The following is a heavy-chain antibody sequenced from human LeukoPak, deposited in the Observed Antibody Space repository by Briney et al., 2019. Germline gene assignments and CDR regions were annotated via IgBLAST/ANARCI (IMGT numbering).Heavy chain of an antibody. J-gene: IGHJ4*02. CDR3: ARQGYGASWYHLDY. D-gene: IGHD6-13*01. CDR1: GGSINSYF. CDR2: IYTTGTT. V-gene: IGHV4-4*07. Sequence: SETLSLTCTVSGGSINSYFWGWVRQPAGEGLEGIGRIYTTGTTHFNPSLRSRLTMSVDTSKNLFSLNLSSVTAADTAVYYCARQGYGASWYHLDYWGRGTLVTVSS.